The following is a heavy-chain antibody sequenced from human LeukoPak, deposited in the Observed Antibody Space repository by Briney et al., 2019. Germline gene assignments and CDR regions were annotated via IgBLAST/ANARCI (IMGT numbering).Heavy chain of an antibody. CDR1: GFTFISHA. CDR2: ISNNGGST. V-gene: IGHV3-64*04. J-gene: IGHJ3*02. CDR3: ARDLPCGYYLDAFDI. Sequence: GGSLRLSCSASGFTFISHAMHWVRQAPGKGLEYVSAISNNGGSTYYADSVKGRFTISRDNAKNSLYLQMNSLRAEDTAVYYCARDLPCGYYLDAFDIWGQGTMVTVSS. D-gene: IGHD3-22*01.